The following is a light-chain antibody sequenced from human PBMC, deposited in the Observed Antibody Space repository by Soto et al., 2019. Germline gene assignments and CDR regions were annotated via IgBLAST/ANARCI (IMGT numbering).Light chain of an antibody. CDR1: QSISTY. J-gene: IGKJ1*01. V-gene: IGKV1-39*01. Sequence: QMTQSPSSLSASVGDRVTITCRASQSISTYLNWYQHKPGKAPKVLINGASRLHTGVPSRFSGSGSGTDFTLTISSLQTEDVATYFCQQKYRLPRTFGQGTKVEIK. CDR3: QQKYRLPRT. CDR2: GAS.